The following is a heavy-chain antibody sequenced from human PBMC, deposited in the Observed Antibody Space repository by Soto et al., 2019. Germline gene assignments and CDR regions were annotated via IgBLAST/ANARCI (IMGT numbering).Heavy chain of an antibody. J-gene: IGHJ5*02. CDR3: ARSIVVFPTPYWFDP. Sequence: QVQLVQSGAEVKKPGSSVKVSCKASGGTFSSYAISWVRQAPGQGLEWMGGIIPIFGTANYAQKFQGRVTITAAESRSEAYMELSSLSSEDTAVYYCARSIVVFPTPYWFDPWGQGTLVTVSS. CDR2: IIPIFGTA. D-gene: IGHD2-15*01. CDR1: GGTFSSYA. V-gene: IGHV1-69*12.